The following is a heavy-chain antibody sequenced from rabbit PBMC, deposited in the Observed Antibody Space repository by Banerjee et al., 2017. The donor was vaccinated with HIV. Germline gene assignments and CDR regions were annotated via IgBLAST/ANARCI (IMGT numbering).Heavy chain of an antibody. CDR3: ARGSDSSGWGRYFNL. J-gene: IGHJ4*01. CDR1: GLDISSYS. Sequence: LMQPGGSVLLWCNASGLDISSYSLGWVRQAPGKGLERIGYIDPVFGDTYYASWVNGRFTISSHNAQNTLYLQLNSLTAADTATYFCARGSDSSGWGRYFNLWGPGTLVTVS. V-gene: IGHV1S7*01. D-gene: IGHD4-1*01. CDR2: IDPVFGDT.